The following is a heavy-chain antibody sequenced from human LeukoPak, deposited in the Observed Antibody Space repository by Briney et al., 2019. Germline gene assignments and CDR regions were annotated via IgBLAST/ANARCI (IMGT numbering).Heavy chain of an antibody. CDR2: MNPNSDNT. D-gene: IGHD1-1*01. V-gene: IGHV1-8*01. CDR3: ASAALVNTNWYYFDY. Sequence: GASVKVSCKASGYTSISYDINWVRQATGQGLEWMGWMNPNSDNTGYAQKFQGRVTMTRNTSISTAYMEMRSLRSEDTAVYYCASAALVNTNWYYFDYWGQGTLVTVSS. CDR1: GYTSISYD. J-gene: IGHJ4*02.